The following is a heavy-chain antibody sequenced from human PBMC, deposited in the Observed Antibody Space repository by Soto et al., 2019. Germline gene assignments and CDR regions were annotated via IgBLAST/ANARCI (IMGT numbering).Heavy chain of an antibody. V-gene: IGHV1-8*01. D-gene: IGHD1-1*01. Sequence: QVQLVQSGAEVKKPGASVKVSCKASGYTFSSYDINWVRQATGQGLEWMGWMNPNSGNTGYAQKLQGRVTMTRNTAIGTAYVELSSLRSEDTAVYYCARATGTNGWLDPWGQGTLVTVSS. CDR3: ARATGTNGWLDP. J-gene: IGHJ5*02. CDR1: GYTFSSYD. CDR2: MNPNSGNT.